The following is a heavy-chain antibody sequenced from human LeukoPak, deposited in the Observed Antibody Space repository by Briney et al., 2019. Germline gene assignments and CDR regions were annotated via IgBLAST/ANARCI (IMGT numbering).Heavy chain of an antibody. CDR1: GFTFITYA. D-gene: IGHD5-24*01. Sequence: GGSLRLSCAASGFTFITYAMHWVRQAPGKGLEWVAVISYDGSNEYYVDSVKGRFTISRDNSKNILYLQMNSLTAEDTAVYYCARDSLKNGYNYDYFDYWGQGTLVTVSS. J-gene: IGHJ4*02. CDR3: ARDSLKNGYNYDYFDY. CDR2: ISYDGSNE. V-gene: IGHV3-30-3*01.